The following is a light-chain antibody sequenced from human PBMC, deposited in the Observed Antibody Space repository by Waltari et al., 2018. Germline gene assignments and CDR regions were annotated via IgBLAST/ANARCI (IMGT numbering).Light chain of an antibody. CDR1: QTISRY. CDR3: QQSSRTPFT. J-gene: IGKJ3*01. CDR2: TSS. Sequence: DIQMTQSPSSLSASVGDRVTITCRASQTISRYLNWYQQKPGKTPKLRIYTSSRLQSGVPSRFSGIGSGTDFTLTISSLQPEDFATYFCQQSSRTPFTFGPGTKVEI. V-gene: IGKV1-39*01.